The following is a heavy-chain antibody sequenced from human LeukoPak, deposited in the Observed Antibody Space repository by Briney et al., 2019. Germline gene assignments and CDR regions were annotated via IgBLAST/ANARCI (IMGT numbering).Heavy chain of an antibody. V-gene: IGHV3-7*01. CDR3: ARSWFGEYLDY. J-gene: IGHJ4*02. CDR2: IKQDGSEK. D-gene: IGHD3-10*01. Sequence: GGSLRLSCAGSGSTFSSYWMSWVRQAPGKGLEWVANIKQDGSEKYYVDSVKGRFTISRDNAKNSLYLQMNSLRAEDTAVYYCARSWFGEYLDYWGQGTLVTVSS. CDR1: GSTFSSYW.